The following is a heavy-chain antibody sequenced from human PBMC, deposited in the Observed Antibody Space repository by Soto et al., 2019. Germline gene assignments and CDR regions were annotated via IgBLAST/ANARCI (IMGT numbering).Heavy chain of an antibody. CDR3: ARAPEYYDFWSGYSHYGMDV. CDR2: IIPIFGTA. CDR1: GGTFSSYA. J-gene: IGHJ6*02. Sequence: SVKVSCKASGGTFSSYAISWVRQAPGRGLEWMGGIIPIFGTANYAQKFQGRVTITADESTSTAYMELSSLRSEDTAVYYCARAPEYYDFWSGYSHYGMDVWGQGTTVTVSS. D-gene: IGHD3-3*01. V-gene: IGHV1-69*13.